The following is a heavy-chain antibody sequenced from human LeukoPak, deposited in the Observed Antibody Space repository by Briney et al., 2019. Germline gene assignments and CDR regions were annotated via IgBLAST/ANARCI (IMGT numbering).Heavy chain of an antibody. CDR1: GFTFSSYW. Sequence: PGGSLRLSCAASGFTFSSYWMSWVRQAPGKGLEWVANIKQDGSEKYYVDSVKGRFTISRDNAKNSLYLQMNSLRAEDTALYYCAKDKGGRYSYGYFDYWGQGTLVTVSS. V-gene: IGHV3-7*03. J-gene: IGHJ4*02. D-gene: IGHD5-18*01. CDR3: AKDKGGRYSYGYFDY. CDR2: IKQDGSEK.